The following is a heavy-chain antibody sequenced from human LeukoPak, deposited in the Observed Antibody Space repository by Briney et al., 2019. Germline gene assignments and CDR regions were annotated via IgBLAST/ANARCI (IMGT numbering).Heavy chain of an antibody. Sequence: GGSLRLSCAASGFTFSSYGMGWVRQTPGKGLEWVSGIIGGGGSTYYADSVKGRFTISGDNSRNTLFLQMNSLRAEDTAVYYCAHGAMYQLDYWGQGTLVTVSS. CDR2: IIGGGGST. V-gene: IGHV3-23*01. CDR1: GFTFSSYG. J-gene: IGHJ4*02. D-gene: IGHD2-2*01. CDR3: AHGAMYQLDY.